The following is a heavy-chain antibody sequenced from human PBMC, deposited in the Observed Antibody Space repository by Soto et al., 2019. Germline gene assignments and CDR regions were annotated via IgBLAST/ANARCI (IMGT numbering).Heavy chain of an antibody. J-gene: IGHJ5*02. V-gene: IGHV1-18*01. D-gene: IGHD6-13*01. Sequence: QVQLVQSGAEVKKPGASVKVSCKASGYTFTSYGISWVRQAPGQGLEWMGWISAYNGNTNYAQKLQGRVTMTTDTXTXTAYMELRSLRSDDTAVYYCARDLLIAAAAGNWFDPWGQGTLVTVSS. CDR3: ARDLLIAAAAGNWFDP. CDR2: ISAYNGNT. CDR1: GYTFTSYG.